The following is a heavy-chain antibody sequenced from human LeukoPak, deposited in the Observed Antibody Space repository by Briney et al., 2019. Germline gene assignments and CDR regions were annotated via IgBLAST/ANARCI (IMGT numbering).Heavy chain of an antibody. CDR2: IYFSGNT. V-gene: IGHV4-39*07. CDR1: GASISSSHYY. CDR3: ARGFYIAKNAGVFDM. D-gene: IGHD1-1*01. J-gene: IGHJ3*02. Sequence: SETLSLTCSVSGASISSSHYYWGWIRQPPGTGLEWIGSIYFSGNTYYNPSLKSRVTISVDTSKNQFSLKLSSVTAADTAVYYCARGFYIAKNAGVFDMWGQGTMVTVSS.